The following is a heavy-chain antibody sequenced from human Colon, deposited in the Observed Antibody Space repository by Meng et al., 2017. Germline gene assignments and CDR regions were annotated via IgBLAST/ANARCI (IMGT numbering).Heavy chain of an antibody. CDR3: ARGPVVVSGRLDDAFDI. CDR2: VSNSGST. Sequence: SDTLSLTCTVSSDSLGSDTFYWSWIRQPAGKGLEWIGRVSNSGSTKYLPSLKSRVTISVDTSKNQFSLKLTSVTVADTGVYYCARGPVVVSGRLDDAFDIWGQGTLVTVSS. J-gene: IGHJ3*02. V-gene: IGHV4-61*02. D-gene: IGHD2-2*01. CDR1: SDSLGSDTFY.